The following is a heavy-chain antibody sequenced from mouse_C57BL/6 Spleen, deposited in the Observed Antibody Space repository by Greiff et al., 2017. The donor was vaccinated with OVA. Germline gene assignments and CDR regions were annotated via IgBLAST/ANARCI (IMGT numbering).Heavy chain of an antibody. Sequence: EVQRVESGGGLVQPGGSLSLSCAASGFTFTDYYMSWVRQPPGKALEWLGFIRNKANGYTTEYSASVKGRFTISRDNSQSILYLQMNALRAEDSATYYCARSYYGSGGFAYWGQGTLVTVSA. J-gene: IGHJ3*01. CDR2: IRNKANGYTT. CDR3: ARSYYGSGGFAY. V-gene: IGHV7-3*01. D-gene: IGHD1-1*01. CDR1: GFTFTDYY.